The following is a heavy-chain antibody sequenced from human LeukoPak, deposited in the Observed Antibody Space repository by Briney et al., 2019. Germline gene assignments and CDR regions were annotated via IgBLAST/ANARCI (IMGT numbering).Heavy chain of an antibody. Sequence: SETLSLTCTVSGGSVSSGSYYWNWIRQPPGKGLEWIAYIYYTGNTKYNPSLKGRVTISVDTSKNQFSLKLSSLTAADTAVYYCARSGHYFDYAFDIWGQGTRVTVSS. V-gene: IGHV4-61*01. CDR3: ARSGHYFDYAFDI. CDR2: IYYTGNT. J-gene: IGHJ3*02. CDR1: GGSVSSGSYY. D-gene: IGHD3-22*01.